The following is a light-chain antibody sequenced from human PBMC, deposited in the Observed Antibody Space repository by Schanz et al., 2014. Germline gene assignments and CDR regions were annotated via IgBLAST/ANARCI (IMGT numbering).Light chain of an antibody. Sequence: QSVLTQPPSVSGAPGQRVTVSCTGGSSNIGAGYDVHWYQQLPGTAPRLLMFENKHRPSGVPDRFSGSKSGTSASLAITGLRAEDEADYCGLSYDTSLGGRHWVFGGGTKLTVL. CDR1: SSNIGAGYD. CDR3: LSYDTSLGGRHWV. CDR2: ENK. J-gene: IGLJ3*02. V-gene: IGLV1-40*01.